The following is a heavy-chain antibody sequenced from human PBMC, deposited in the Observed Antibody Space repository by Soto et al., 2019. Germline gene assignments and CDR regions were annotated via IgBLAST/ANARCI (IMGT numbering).Heavy chain of an antibody. CDR1: GFTFSSYA. D-gene: IGHD6-6*01. Sequence: QVQLVESGGGVVQPGKSLRLSCEASGFTFSSYAMHWARQAPGEGLEWVTVISIRGGDEYYAESVRGRFTISRDDSKNTLYLQMDSLRVEDTAVYYCARGTIVARQHLDYWGQGTLVTVSS. J-gene: IGHJ4*02. CDR2: ISIRGGDE. CDR3: ARGTIVARQHLDY. V-gene: IGHV3-30*03.